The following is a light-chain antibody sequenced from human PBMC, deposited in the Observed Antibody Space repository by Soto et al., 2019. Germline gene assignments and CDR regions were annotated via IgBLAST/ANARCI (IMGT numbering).Light chain of an antibody. CDR1: QSVSSY. V-gene: IGKV3-11*01. CDR2: DTS. CDR3: QQDYNLPYT. Sequence: EIVLTQSPATLSLSPGERATLSCRASQSVSSYLAWYQQNPGQAPRLLIYDTSNRATGIQPRFSGSGSVTDFTLTISSLEPEDFAVHYCQQDYNLPYTFGPGTKVDIK. J-gene: IGKJ3*01.